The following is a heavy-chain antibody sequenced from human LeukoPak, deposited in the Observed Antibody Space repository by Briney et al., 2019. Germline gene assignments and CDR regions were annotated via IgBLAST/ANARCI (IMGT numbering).Heavy chain of an antibody. CDR3: AKDGGLWVSAHWGDS. CDR2: IKEDGSER. CDR1: GVTLSSFA. D-gene: IGHD7-27*01. Sequence: GGSLRLSCAASGVTLSSFAMSWVRQTPGKGLERVASIKEDGSERQYVDSVKGRFSISRDNTKGSLFLQLNSLRAEDTAVYYCAKDGGLWVSAHWGDSWGRGTLVTVSS. J-gene: IGHJ4*02. V-gene: IGHV3-7*03.